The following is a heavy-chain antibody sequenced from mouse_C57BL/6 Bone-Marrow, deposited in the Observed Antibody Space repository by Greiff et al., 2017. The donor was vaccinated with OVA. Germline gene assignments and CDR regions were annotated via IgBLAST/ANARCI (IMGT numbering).Heavy chain of an antibody. V-gene: IGHV1-63*01. CDR1: GYTFTNYW. CDR3: ARNGSPYYAMDY. D-gene: IGHD1-1*01. CDR2: IYPGGGYT. Sequence: VQLQESGAELVRPGTSVKMSCKASGYTFTNYWIGWAKQRPGHGLEWIGDIYPGGGYTNYNEKFKGKATLTADKSSSTAYMQFSSLTSEDSAIYYCARNGSPYYAMDYWGQGTSVTVSS. J-gene: IGHJ4*01.